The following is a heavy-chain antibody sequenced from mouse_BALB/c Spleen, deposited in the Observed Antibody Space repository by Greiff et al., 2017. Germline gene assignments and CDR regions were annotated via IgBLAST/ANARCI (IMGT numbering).Heavy chain of an antibody. CDR2: IYPGSGST. J-gene: IGHJ2*01. D-gene: IGHD2-1*01. CDR3: TRSYGKDY. Sequence: LQQPGSELVRPGASVKLSCKASGYTFTSYWMHWVKQRPGQGLEWIGNIYPGSGSTNYDEKFKSKATLTVDTSSSTAYMQLSSLTSEDSAVYYCTRSYGKDYWGQGTTLTVSS. V-gene: IGHV1S22*01. CDR1: GYTFTSYW.